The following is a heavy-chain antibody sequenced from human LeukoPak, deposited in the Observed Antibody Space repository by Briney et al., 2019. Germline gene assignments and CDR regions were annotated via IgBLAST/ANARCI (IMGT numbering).Heavy chain of an antibody. D-gene: IGHD3-3*01. J-gene: IGHJ4*02. V-gene: IGHV3-21*06. CDR3: ARSTRGKLTTDN. CDR1: GFSFTSDN. Sequence: PGGSLRLSCIGSGFSFTSDNMNWIRKAPGRGLEWVSSISSRSSFIYYAGSVKGRFTISRDDAKNSLYLQMNSLRAEDTAVYYCARSTRGKLTTDNWGQGTLVTVSS. CDR2: ISSRSSFI.